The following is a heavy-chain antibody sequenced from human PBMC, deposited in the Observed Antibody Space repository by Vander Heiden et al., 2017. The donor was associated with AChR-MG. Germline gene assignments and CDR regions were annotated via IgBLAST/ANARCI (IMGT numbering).Heavy chain of an antibody. D-gene: IGHD3-10*01. Sequence: QVQLVESGGGVVQPGRSLRLSCAASGFTFRRSAMHWVRQAPGKGLEWVAVISYDGSNKYYADAVKGRFTISRDNSKNTLYLQMNSLRAEDTAVYYCARDDHGSGRPPYYYYYGMDVWGQGTTVTVSS. CDR2: ISYDGSNK. V-gene: IGHV3-30-3*01. CDR1: GFTFRRSA. CDR3: ARDDHGSGRPPYYYYYGMDV. J-gene: IGHJ6*02.